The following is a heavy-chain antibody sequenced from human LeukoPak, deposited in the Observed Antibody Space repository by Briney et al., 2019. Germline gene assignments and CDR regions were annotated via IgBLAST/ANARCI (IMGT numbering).Heavy chain of an antibody. D-gene: IGHD2-2*01. CDR2: IYYSGST. J-gene: IGHJ4*02. V-gene: IGHV4-30-4*08. CDR3: ARQARYCAGTTCYILDY. Sequence: PSETLSLTCTVSGGSISSGDYYWSWIRQPPGKGLEWIGYIYYSGSTYYNPSLKSRVTISVDTSKNQFSLKLSSVTAADTAVYYCARQARYCAGTTCYILDYWGQGTLVTVSS. CDR1: GGSISSGDYY.